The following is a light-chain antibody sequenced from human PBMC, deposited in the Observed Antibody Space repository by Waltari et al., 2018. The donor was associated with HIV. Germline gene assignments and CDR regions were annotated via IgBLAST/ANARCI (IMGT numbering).Light chain of an antibody. CDR3: QSYDSSLSGWV. V-gene: IGLV1-40*01. CDR1: SSNIGANYD. CDR2: GNI. Sequence: QSVLTQPPSVSGAPGQRVTISCTGSSSNIGANYDVHWYQHLPGTAPKLLIYGNIYRPSGVPDRFSASKAVTSASLAITGLQADDEADYYCQSYDSSLSGWVFGGGTKLTV. J-gene: IGLJ3*02.